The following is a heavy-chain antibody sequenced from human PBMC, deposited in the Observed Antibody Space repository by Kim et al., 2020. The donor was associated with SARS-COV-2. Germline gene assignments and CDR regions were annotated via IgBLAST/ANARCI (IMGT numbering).Heavy chain of an antibody. D-gene: IGHD3-22*01. CDR3: KSSYYDSSVYYYYGMDV. J-gene: IGHJ6*02. V-gene: IGHV3-15*01. Sequence: GGSLRLSCAASGFTFSNAWMSWVRQAPGKGLEWVGRIKSKTDGGTTDYAAPVKCRFTITRDDSKNTLYLQMNSLKTEDTSVYYCKSSYYDSSVYYYYGMDVWGQGTTVTVSS. CDR1: GFTFSNAW. CDR2: IKSKTDGGTT.